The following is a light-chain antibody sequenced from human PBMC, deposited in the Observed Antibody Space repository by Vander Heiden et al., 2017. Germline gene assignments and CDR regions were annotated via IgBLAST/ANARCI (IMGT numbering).Light chain of an antibody. V-gene: IGKV1-39*01. J-gene: IGKJ1*01. CDR2: AAS. Sequence: DIHMTHSPSSLSASVGDRVTITCRASQSISSYLNWYQQKPGKAPKLLIYAASSLQSGVPSRFSGSGSGTDFTLTISSLQPEDFATYYCQQSNSTPLTFGRGTKVEIK. CDR1: QSISSY. CDR3: QQSNSTPLT.